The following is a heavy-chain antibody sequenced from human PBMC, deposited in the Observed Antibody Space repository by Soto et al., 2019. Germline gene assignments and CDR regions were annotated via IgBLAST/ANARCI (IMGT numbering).Heavy chain of an antibody. CDR1: EFTVTRNH. V-gene: IGHV3-53*01. Sequence: EVQLVESGGGLIQPGGSLRLSCAASEFTVTRNHMTWVRQAPGKGLEWVSMVYKDGSTSSADSVAGRLTTSRDNSKNTMYVQMNNLRAEDTAVYYCARLATEGGMDVWGQGTTVTVSS. CDR3: ARLATEGGMDV. D-gene: IGHD1-1*01. J-gene: IGHJ6*02. CDR2: VYKDGST.